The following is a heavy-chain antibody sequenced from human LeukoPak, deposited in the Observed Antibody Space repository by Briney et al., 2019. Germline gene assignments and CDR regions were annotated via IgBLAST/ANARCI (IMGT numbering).Heavy chain of an antibody. J-gene: IGHJ6*03. D-gene: IGHD2-2*01. Sequence: PGGSLRLSCAASGFTFSSYWMSWVRQAPGKGLEWVANIKQDGSEKYYVDSVKGRFTISRDNAKNSLYLQMNSLRAEDTAVYYCARAAEDIVVVPAAMGYYYYMDVWGKGTTVTVSS. V-gene: IGHV3-7*01. CDR1: GFTFSSYW. CDR2: IKQDGSEK. CDR3: ARAAEDIVVVPAAMGYYYYMDV.